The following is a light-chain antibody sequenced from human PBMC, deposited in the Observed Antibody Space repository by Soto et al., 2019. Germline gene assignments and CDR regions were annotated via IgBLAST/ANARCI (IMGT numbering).Light chain of an antibody. J-gene: IGKJ1*01. CDR3: QQYGSSRT. V-gene: IGKV3-20*01. CDR1: QSISSN. CDR2: GAS. Sequence: EIVMTQSPATLSVSPGERATLSCRASQSISSNLAWYQQKLGQAPRLLIYGASSRATGIPDRFSGSGSGTDFTLTISRLEPEDFAVYYCQQYGSSRTFGQGTKVDIK.